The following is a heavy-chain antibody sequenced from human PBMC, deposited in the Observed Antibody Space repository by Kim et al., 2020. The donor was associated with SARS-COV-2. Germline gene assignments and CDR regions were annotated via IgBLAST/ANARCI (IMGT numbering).Heavy chain of an antibody. CDR1: GGSISSSSYY. Sequence: SETLSLTCTVSGGSISSSSYYWGWIRQPPGKGLEWIGSIYYSGSTYYNPSLKSRVTISVDTSKNQFSLKLSSVTAADTAVYYCARHGDIAVAGRGSFDYWGQGTLVTVSS. J-gene: IGHJ4*02. V-gene: IGHV4-39*01. CDR2: IYYSGST. D-gene: IGHD6-19*01. CDR3: ARHGDIAVAGRGSFDY.